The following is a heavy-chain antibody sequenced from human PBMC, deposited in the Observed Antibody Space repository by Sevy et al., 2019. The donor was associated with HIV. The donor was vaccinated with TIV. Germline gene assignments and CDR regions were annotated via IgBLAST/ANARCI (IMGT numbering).Heavy chain of an antibody. V-gene: IGHV3-23*01. Sequence: GGCLRLSCAASGFTFSSFAMGWVRQAPGKGLDWISVISGTGDHTYYADSVKGRFTISRDNSKNMLFLQMNSLRAEDTAIFSSAKKMGGGSGMAFLVDYWGQGTLVTVSS. CDR1: GFTFSSFA. CDR2: ISGTGDHT. CDR3: AKKMGGGSGMAFLVDY. J-gene: IGHJ4*02. D-gene: IGHD5-18*01.